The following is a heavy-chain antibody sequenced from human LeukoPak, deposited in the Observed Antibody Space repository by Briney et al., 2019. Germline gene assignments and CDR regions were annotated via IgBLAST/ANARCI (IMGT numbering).Heavy chain of an antibody. V-gene: IGHV1-2*02. CDR1: GYTFTGYY. CDR3: AGGSVRTTVTTGGDY. D-gene: IGHD4-11*01. CDR2: INPNSGGT. J-gene: IGHJ4*02. Sequence: ASVKVSGKASGYTFTGYYMHWVRQAPGQGLEWMGWINPNSGGTNYAQKFQGRVTMTRDTSISTAYMELSRLRSDDTAVYYCAGGSVRTTVTTGGDYWGQGTLVTVSS.